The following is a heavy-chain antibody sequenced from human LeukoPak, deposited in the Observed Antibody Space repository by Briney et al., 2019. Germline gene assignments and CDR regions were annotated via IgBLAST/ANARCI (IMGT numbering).Heavy chain of an antibody. CDR2: IYYSGST. Sequence: GSLRLSCAVSGFTFSDYNMRWIRQPPGKGLEWIGSIYYSGSTYYNPSLKSRVTISVDTSKNQFSLKLSSVTAADTAVYYCARDLAMVRGVGAFDIWGQGTMVTVSS. CDR3: ARDLAMVRGVGAFDI. V-gene: IGHV4-38-2*02. J-gene: IGHJ3*02. CDR1: GFTFSDYN. D-gene: IGHD3-10*01.